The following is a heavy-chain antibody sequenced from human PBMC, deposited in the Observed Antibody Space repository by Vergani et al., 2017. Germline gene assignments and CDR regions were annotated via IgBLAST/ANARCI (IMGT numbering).Heavy chain of an antibody. J-gene: IGHJ2*01. D-gene: IGHD1-26*01. CDR2: IYTSGST. CDR3: ARGPHRYSGSYYWYFDL. CDR1: GGSISSYY. Sequence: QVQLQESGPGLVKPSETLSLTCTVSGGSISSYYWSWIRQPAGKGLEWIGRIYTSGSTNYNPSLKSRVTMSVDTSKNQFSLKLSSVTAADTAVYYCARGPHRYSGSYYWYFDLWGRGTLVTVSS. V-gene: IGHV4-4*07.